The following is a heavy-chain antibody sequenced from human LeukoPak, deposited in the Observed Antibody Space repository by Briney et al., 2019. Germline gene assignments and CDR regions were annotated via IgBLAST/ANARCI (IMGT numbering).Heavy chain of an antibody. D-gene: IGHD3-3*01. CDR2: INTNTGNP. CDR3: ARPYYDFWSGYQYYYYYYYMDV. CDR1: GYTFTSYY. V-gene: IGHV7-4-1*02. J-gene: IGHJ6*03. Sequence: ASVKVSCKASGYTFTSYYMHWVRQAPGQGLEWMGWINTNTGNPTYAQGFTGRFVFSLDTSVSTAYLQISSLKAEDTAVYYCARPYYDFWSGYQYYYYYYYMDVWGKGTTVTVSS.